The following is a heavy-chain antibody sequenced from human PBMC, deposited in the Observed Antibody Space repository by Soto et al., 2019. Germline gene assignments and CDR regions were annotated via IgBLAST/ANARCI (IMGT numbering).Heavy chain of an antibody. CDR1: GGTFSSYA. CDR2: MNPNSGNT. Sequence: GASVKVSCKASGGTFSSYAISWVRQAPGQGLEWMGWMNPNSGNTGYAPKFQGRVTMTGDTSITTAYMELSSLKSEDTAVYYCTREISTSPIPDTFDIWGQGTTVTVSS. V-gene: IGHV1-8*02. J-gene: IGHJ3*02. D-gene: IGHD2-2*01. CDR3: TREISTSPIPDTFDI.